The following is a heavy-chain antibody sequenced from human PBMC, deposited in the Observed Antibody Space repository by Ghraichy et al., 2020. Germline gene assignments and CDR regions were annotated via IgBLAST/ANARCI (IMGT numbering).Heavy chain of an antibody. CDR3: ATSISDSSGYYPDY. CDR1: GYTFTSYG. V-gene: IGHV1-18*04. CDR2: ISAYNGNT. J-gene: IGHJ4*02. Sequence: ASVKVSCKASGYTFTSYGISWVRQAPGQGLEWMGWISAYNGNTNYAQKLQGRVTMTTDTSTSTAYMELRSLRSDDTAVYYCATSISDSSGYYPDYWCQGTLVTVSS. D-gene: IGHD3-22*01.